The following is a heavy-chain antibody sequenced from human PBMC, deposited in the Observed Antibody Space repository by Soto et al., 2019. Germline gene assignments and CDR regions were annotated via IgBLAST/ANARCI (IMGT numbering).Heavy chain of an antibody. V-gene: IGHV4-39*07. D-gene: IGHD5-18*01. CDR3: ARLNGYSYGYYYYYGMDV. CDR2: INHSGST. Sequence: SETLSLTCTVSGGSISSSSYYWGWIRQPPGKGLEWIGEINHSGSTNYNPSLKSRVTISVDTSKNQFSLKLSSVTAADTAVYYCARLNGYSYGYYYYYGMDVWGQGTTVTSP. J-gene: IGHJ6*02. CDR1: GGSISSSSYY.